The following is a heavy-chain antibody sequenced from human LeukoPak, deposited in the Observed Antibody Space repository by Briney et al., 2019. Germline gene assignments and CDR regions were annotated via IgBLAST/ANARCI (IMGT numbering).Heavy chain of an antibody. D-gene: IGHD6-19*01. J-gene: IGHJ4*02. Sequence: GGSLRLSCAASGFTFSSYAMSWVRQAPGKGLEWVSAISGSGGSTYYADSVKGRFTISRDNSNNTLYLQMNSLRAEDTAVYYCAKDGDSSGWLSSWGQGTLVTVSS. V-gene: IGHV3-23*01. CDR2: ISGSGGST. CDR3: AKDGDSSGWLSS. CDR1: GFTFSSYA.